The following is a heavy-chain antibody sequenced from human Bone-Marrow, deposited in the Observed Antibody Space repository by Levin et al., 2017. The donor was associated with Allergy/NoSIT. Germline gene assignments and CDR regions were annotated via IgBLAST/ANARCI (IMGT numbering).Heavy chain of an antibody. D-gene: IGHD1-1*01. Sequence: PSETLSLTCAVYGGSFSGYYWSWIRQPPGKGLEWIGEINHSGSTNYNPSLKSRVTISVDTSKNQFSLKLSSVTAADTAVYYCARGVSGTTPSGAFDIWGQGTMVTVSS. J-gene: IGHJ3*02. CDR1: GGSFSGYY. CDR2: INHSGST. CDR3: ARGVSGTTPSGAFDI. V-gene: IGHV4-34*01.